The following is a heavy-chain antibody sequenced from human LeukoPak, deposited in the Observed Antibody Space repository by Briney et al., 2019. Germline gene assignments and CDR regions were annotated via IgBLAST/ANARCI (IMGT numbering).Heavy chain of an antibody. D-gene: IGHD2-21*01. V-gene: IGHV4-39*07. CDR3: ARAPRNANRRIGTRATFDY. CDR2: INHSGST. CDR1: GGSISSSSYY. Sequence: PSETLSLTCTVSGGSISSSSYYWGWIRQPPGKGLEWIGEINHSGSTNYNPSLKSRVTISVDTSKNQFSLKLSSVTAADTAVYYCARAPRNANRRIGTRATFDYWGQGTLVTVSS. J-gene: IGHJ4*02.